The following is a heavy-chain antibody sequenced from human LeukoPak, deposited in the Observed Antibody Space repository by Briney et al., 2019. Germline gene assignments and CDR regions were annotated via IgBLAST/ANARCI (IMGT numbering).Heavy chain of an antibody. Sequence: GGSLRLSCAASGFTFDDYAMHWVRQIPGKGLEWVSSITWNSGYIGYADSAKGRFTISRDNAKNSLYLHMNSLRLDDTAFYYCTRGTRNSGWYGEFDHWGQGTLVTVSS. CDR3: TRGTRNSGWYGEFDH. D-gene: IGHD6-19*01. J-gene: IGHJ4*02. CDR2: ITWNSGYI. V-gene: IGHV3-9*01. CDR1: GFTFDDYA.